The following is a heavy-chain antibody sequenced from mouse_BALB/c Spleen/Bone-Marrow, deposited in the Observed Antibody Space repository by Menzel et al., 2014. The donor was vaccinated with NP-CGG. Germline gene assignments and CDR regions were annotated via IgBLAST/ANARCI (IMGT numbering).Heavy chain of an antibody. V-gene: IGHV5-6-5*01. Sequence: EVKVVESGGGLVKPGGSLKLSCAASGFTFSSYAMSWVRQTPEKRLEWVASISSGGSTYYPDSVKGRFTISRDNARNILYLQMSSLRSEDTAMYYCARWYYGSGFAYWGQGTLVTVSA. CDR3: ARWYYGSGFAY. CDR1: GFTFSSYA. CDR2: ISSGGST. D-gene: IGHD1-1*01. J-gene: IGHJ3*01.